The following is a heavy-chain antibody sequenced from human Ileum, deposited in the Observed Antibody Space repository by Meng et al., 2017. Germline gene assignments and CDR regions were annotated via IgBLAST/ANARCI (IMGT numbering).Heavy chain of an antibody. J-gene: IGHJ4*02. Sequence: GQLHETGPGLVEPSGTLSLTCVVSGDSISSSNWWNWVRQPPGKGLEWIGEIFHTGSTNYNPSLKSRVTISADKSKNQFSLNLSSVTAADTAVYYCATNKNKKIDYWGQGTLVTVSS. CDR3: ATNKNKKIDY. D-gene: IGHD2/OR15-2a*01. V-gene: IGHV4-4*02. CDR2: IFHTGST. CDR1: GDSISSSNW.